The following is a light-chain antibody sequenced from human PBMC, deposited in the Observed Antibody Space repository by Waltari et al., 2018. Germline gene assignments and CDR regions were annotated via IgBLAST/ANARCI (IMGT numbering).Light chain of an antibody. CDR3: LQYKSYPLT. CDR2: GAS. Sequence: DIQMTQSPSAMSASIGDRVTITCRGSQAITHYLAWFQQKPGKAPKRLIYGASILQAGVPSRFSGSGSGTEFTLTINSLQAEDFATYYCLQYKSYPLTFGPGTKVDLK. CDR1: QAITHY. J-gene: IGKJ3*01. V-gene: IGKV1-17*03.